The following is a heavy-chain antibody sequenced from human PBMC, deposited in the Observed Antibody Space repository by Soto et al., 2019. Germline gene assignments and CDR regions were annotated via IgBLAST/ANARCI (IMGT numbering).Heavy chain of an antibody. J-gene: IGHJ6*02. D-gene: IGHD6-6*01. CDR3: ARDRVPFSSSSGHYYYGMDV. CDR1: GYTFTGYY. V-gene: IGHV1-2*02. Sequence: QVHLVQSGAEVKKPGASVKVSCKASGYTFTGYYMHWVRQAPGQGLEWMGWISPNSGGTNFAHKFQGRVTMTTDTSINTAYMELSRLTYDDMAVYYCARDRVPFSSSSGHYYYGMDVWGQGTTVTVSS. CDR2: ISPNSGGT.